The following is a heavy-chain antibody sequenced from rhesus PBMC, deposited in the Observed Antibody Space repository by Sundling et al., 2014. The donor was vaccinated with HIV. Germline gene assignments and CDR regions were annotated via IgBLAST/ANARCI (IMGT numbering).Heavy chain of an antibody. Sequence: QVQLQESGPGLVKPSETLSLTCVVSGFSISSGYYWGWIRQSPGKGLDYIAYISGNSGSTYYNPSLKNRVTISKDTSKNQFSLKLRSVTAADTAVYYCVENGSLDWFYSFDYWGQGVLVTVSS. V-gene: IGHV4-99*01. CDR1: GFSISSGYY. J-gene: IGHJ4*01. CDR3: VENGSLDWFYSFDY. CDR2: ISGNSGST. D-gene: IGHD3-3*01.